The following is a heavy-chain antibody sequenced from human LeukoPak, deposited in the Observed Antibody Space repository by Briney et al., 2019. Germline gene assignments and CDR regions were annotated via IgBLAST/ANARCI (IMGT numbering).Heavy chain of an antibody. CDR1: GSTFSTYW. Sequence: GGPLRLSCAASGSTFSTYWMHWVRQAPGKGLLWVSRINGDGSVTVYADSVKGRFTISRDNAKNTLYLQMSSLRAEDTAVYHCASDSPYYGMDVWGQGTTVTVSS. V-gene: IGHV3-74*01. J-gene: IGHJ6*02. CDR3: ASDSPYYGMDV. CDR2: INGDGSVT.